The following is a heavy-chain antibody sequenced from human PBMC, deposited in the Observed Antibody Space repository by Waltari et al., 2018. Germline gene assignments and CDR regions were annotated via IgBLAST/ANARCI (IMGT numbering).Heavy chain of an antibody. CDR3: ARSFGGSGSYKFDY. CDR1: CGPISTSHPY. V-gene: IGHV4-39*02. CDR2: VSYNGNA. J-gene: IGHJ4*02. D-gene: IGHD3-10*01. Sequence: QLQLKESGPRLVKSSETLSLTCTSSCGPISTSHPYWAWIRQTPGKGPEWIGSVSYNGNAYYNPSLESRVTMSVDRSKNHFSLDLESVTTPDTSIYFCARSFGGSGSYKFDYWGQGILVTVSS.